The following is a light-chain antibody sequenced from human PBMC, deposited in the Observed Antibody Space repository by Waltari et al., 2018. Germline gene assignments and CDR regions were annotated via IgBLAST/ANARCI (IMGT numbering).Light chain of an antibody. V-gene: IGKV3-15*01. Sequence: EIVMTQSPATLSVSPGERATLPCRASQSVSSNLAWHQQKPGQAPRLLIYGASTRATGIPARFSGSGSGTEFTLTISSLQSEDFAVYYCQQYNNWPPTFGQGTKVEIK. CDR2: GAS. CDR1: QSVSSN. CDR3: QQYNNWPPT. J-gene: IGKJ1*01.